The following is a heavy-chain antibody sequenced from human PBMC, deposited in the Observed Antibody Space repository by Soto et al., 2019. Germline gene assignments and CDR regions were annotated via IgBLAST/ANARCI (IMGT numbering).Heavy chain of an antibody. J-gene: IGHJ5*02. CDR3: ARDIYGSGDSCYGNLFDP. D-gene: IGHD2-15*01. V-gene: IGHV1-2*02. Sequence: QVQLVQSGAEVKKPGASVKVSCKASGYTFIGYYMHWVRQAPGQGLEWMGWINPKSGGTNYAQKFQGRVSMTSDTSISTAYMEVSRLRSDDTALYYCARDIYGSGDSCYGNLFDPWGQGTLVTVSS. CDR1: GYTFIGYY. CDR2: INPKSGGT.